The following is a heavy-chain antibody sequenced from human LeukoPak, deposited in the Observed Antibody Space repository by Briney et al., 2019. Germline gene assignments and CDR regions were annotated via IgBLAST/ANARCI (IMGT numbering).Heavy chain of an antibody. CDR1: GLTFSGYS. CDR2: ISNSISNT. J-gene: IGHJ4*02. Sequence: GGSLRLSCLASGLTFSGYSMNWVRQAPGKGLEWVSSISNSISNTYYADSVKGRFTISRDNAKNSLFLQMNSLRAEDTAVYYCARELTSSGPDFWGPGPQVTVSS. D-gene: IGHD5-12*01. V-gene: IGHV3-21*01. CDR3: ARELTSSGPDF.